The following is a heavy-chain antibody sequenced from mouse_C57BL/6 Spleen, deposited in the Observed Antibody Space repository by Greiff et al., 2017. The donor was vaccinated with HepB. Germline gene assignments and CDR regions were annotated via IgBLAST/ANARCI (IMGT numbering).Heavy chain of an antibody. CDR3: TQLVYYFDY. Sequence: EVKLQESGAELVRPGASVKLSCTASGFNIKDDYMHWVKQRPEQGLEWIGWIDPENGDTEYASKFQGKATITADTSSNTAYLQLSSLTSEDTAVYYCTQLVYYFDYWGQGTTLTVSS. J-gene: IGHJ2*01. CDR2: IDPENGDT. CDR1: GFNIKDDY. D-gene: IGHD4-1*02. V-gene: IGHV14-4*01.